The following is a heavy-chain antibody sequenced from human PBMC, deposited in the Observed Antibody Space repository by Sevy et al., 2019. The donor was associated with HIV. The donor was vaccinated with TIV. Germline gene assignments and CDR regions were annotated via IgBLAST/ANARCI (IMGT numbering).Heavy chain of an antibody. CDR3: VREGRNYEYVWGTYHSGF. V-gene: IGHV3-30*04. CDR2: ISYDGSLK. J-gene: IGHJ4*02. CDR1: GFSFNGYA. Sequence: GGSLRLSCAASGFSFNGYAMHWVRQAPGKGLEWLAVISYDGSLKYYTESVKGRFTISRDNTKITLFLQLNSLRPEDTAAYYCVREGRNYEYVWGTYHSGFRAQGTLVTVSS. D-gene: IGHD3-16*02.